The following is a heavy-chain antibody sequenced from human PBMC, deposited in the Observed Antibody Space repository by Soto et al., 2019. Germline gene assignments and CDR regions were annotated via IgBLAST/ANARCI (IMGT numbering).Heavy chain of an antibody. CDR2: ISYDGSNK. J-gene: IGHJ6*03. CDR3: AKDYRDQRYCSCGSCYSGYYYYYMDV. CDR1: GFTFSSYG. D-gene: IGHD2-15*01. Sequence: QVQLVESGGGVVQPGRSLRLSCAASGFTFSSYGMHWVRQAPGKGLEWVAVISYDGSNKYYADSVKGRVTISRDNSKNALYLQMNSLRAEDTAVYYCAKDYRDQRYCSCGSCYSGYYYYYMDVWGKGTTVTVSS. V-gene: IGHV3-30*18.